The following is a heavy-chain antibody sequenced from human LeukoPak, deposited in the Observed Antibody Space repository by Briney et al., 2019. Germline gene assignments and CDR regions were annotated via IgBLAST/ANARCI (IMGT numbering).Heavy chain of an antibody. J-gene: IGHJ4*02. CDR2: ITRSSNYI. CDR1: GFTFSSYT. D-gene: IGHD1-7*01. CDR3: AKGRRAPLVGTITKSWIDY. Sequence: PGGSLRLSCAASGFTFSSYTMNWVRQAPGKGLEWISSITRSSNYIYYADSVKGRFTISRDNSKNTLYLQMNSLRAEDTAVYYCAKGRRAPLVGTITKSWIDYWGQGTLVTVSS. V-gene: IGHV3-21*04.